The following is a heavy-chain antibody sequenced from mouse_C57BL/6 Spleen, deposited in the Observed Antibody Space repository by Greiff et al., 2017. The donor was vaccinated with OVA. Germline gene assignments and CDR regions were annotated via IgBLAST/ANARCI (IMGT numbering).Heavy chain of an antibody. D-gene: IGHD2-3*01. CDR1: GSTFTSYW. J-gene: IGHJ3*01. CDR2: INPSNGGT. Sequence: QVQLQQPGTELVKPGASVKLSCKASGSTFTSYWMHWVKQRPGQGLEWIGNINPSNGGTNYNEKFKSKATLTVDKSSSTAYMQLSSLTSEDSAVYYCARSEVGYYPLKAYWGQGTLVTVSA. CDR3: ARSEVGYYPLKAY. V-gene: IGHV1-53*01.